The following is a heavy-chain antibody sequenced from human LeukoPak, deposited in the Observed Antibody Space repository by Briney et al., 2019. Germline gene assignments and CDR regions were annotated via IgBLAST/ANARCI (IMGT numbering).Heavy chain of an antibody. V-gene: IGHV3-23*01. CDR1: GFTFSSYA. D-gene: IGHD3-22*01. CDR3: AKGSYYDSSGSFYFDY. CDR2: ISGSGDST. J-gene: IGHJ4*02. Sequence: GGSLRLSCAASGFTFSSYAMSWVRQAPGKRLEWVSGISGSGDSTYYADSVKGRFTISRDNSKNTLYVQVNSLGTEDTAAYCCAKGSYYDSSGSFYFDYWGQGTLVTVSS.